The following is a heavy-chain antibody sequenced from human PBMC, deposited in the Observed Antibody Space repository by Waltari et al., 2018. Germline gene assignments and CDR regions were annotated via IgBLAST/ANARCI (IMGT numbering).Heavy chain of an antibody. CDR1: GGSIRSSSYY. V-gene: IGHV4-39*01. Sequence: QLQLQESGPGLVKPSETLSLTCTVLGGSIRSSSYYWGWIRHPPGTGLEWVGSIYYSGRTYYNPSLKSRVTISVDTSKNQFSLKLSSVTAADTAVYYCAIHPESITIFGVVTDNWFDPWGQGTLVTVSS. J-gene: IGHJ5*02. CDR3: AIHPESITIFGVVTDNWFDP. CDR2: IYYSGRT. D-gene: IGHD3-3*01.